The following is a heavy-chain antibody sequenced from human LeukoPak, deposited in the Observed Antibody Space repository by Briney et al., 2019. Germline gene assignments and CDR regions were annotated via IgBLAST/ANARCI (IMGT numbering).Heavy chain of an antibody. CDR2: IIPIFGTA. D-gene: IGHD3-3*01. CDR3: ARLPRRDFWSGYYRTHNWFDP. J-gene: IGHJ5*02. V-gene: IGHV1-69*13. Sequence: SVKLSCKASGGTFSNYAISWVRQAPGQGLEWMGGIIPIFGTANYAQKFQGRVTITADESTSTAYMELSSLRSEDTAVYYCARLPRRDFWSGYYRTHNWFDPWGQGTLVTVSS. CDR1: GGTFSNYA.